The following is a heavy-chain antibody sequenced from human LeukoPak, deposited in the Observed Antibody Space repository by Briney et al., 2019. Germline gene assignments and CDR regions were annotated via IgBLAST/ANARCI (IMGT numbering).Heavy chain of an antibody. V-gene: IGHV1-46*01. D-gene: IGHD6-19*01. CDR3: AWAGTLMWDDYYGMDV. Sequence: ASVTVSCTASGYTFTSYYMHWVRQAPGQGLEWMGVINPSGGSTSYAQKFQGRVTMTRDTSTSTVYMELSSLRSEDTAVYYCAWAGTLMWDDYYGMDVWGQGTTVTVSS. J-gene: IGHJ6*02. CDR2: INPSGGST. CDR1: GYTFTSYY.